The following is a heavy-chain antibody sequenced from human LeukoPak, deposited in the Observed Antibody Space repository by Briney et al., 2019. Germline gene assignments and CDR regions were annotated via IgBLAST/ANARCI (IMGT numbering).Heavy chain of an antibody. CDR1: GYTFTNHY. D-gene: IGHD6-19*01. J-gene: IGHJ4*02. CDR3: ARQGGYSSAIGMGY. CDR2: INPSGGST. Sequence: ASVKVSCKASGYTFTNHYMYWVRQAPGQGLEWMGIINPSGGSTSYAQKFQGRVTMTRDTSTRTVYKEVSSLRSEDTAVYYCARQGGYSSAIGMGYWGQGTLVTVSS. V-gene: IGHV1-46*01.